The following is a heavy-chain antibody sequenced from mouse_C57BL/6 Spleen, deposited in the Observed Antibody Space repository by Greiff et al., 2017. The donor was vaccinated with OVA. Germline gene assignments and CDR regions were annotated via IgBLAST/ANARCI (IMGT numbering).Heavy chain of an antibody. D-gene: IGHD3-1*01. Sequence: VQLQQSGAELVRPGTSVKVSCKASGYAFTNYLIEWVKQRPGQGLEWIGVINPGSGGTNYNEKFKGKATLTADKSSSTAYMQLSSLTSEDSAVYFCARSGVYFDYWGQGTTLTVSS. CDR1: GYAFTNYL. CDR3: ARSGVYFDY. V-gene: IGHV1-54*01. CDR2: INPGSGGT. J-gene: IGHJ2*01.